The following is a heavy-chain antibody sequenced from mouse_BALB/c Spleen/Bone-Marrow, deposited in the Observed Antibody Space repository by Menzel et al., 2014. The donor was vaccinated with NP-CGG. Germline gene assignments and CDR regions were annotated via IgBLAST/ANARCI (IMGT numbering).Heavy chain of an antibody. V-gene: IGHV1-67*01. J-gene: IGHJ3*01. Sequence: QVQLKESGPELVRPGVSVKISCKGSGYTFTDYAMHWVKRSHAKSLEWIGVISTYSGNTNYNQKFKGKATMTVDKSSSTAYMELARLTSEDSAIYYCARGSYYDPAWFAYWGQGTLVTVSA. CDR2: ISTYSGNT. CDR3: ARGSYYDPAWFAY. D-gene: IGHD2-4*01. CDR1: GYTFTDYA.